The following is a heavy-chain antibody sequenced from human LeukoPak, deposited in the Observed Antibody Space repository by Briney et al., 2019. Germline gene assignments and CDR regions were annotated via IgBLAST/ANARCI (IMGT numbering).Heavy chain of an antibody. CDR1: GFTVNNNY. CDR3: ARDWRYDASGYYLDH. J-gene: IGHJ4*02. Sequence: GGSLRLSCAASGFTVNNNYMAWVRQSPEKGLEWVAVIYRDETTFYADSVRGRFTMSRDNFKNAVYLQMSSLRVEDTAVYYCARDWRYDASGYYLDHWGQGTLVTVSS. D-gene: IGHD5-12*01. CDR2: IYRDETT. V-gene: IGHV3-53*01.